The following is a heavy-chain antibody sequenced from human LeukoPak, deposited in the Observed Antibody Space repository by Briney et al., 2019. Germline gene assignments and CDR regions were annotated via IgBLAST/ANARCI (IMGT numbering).Heavy chain of an antibody. Sequence: KTSETLSLTCTVSGGSISSYYWSWIRQPAGKGLEWIGRIYTSGSTNYNPSLKSRVTMSVDTSKNQFSLKLSSVTAADTAVYYCARADDYGSGSYFYFHYWGQGALVTVSS. CDR1: GGSISSYY. D-gene: IGHD3-10*01. CDR2: IYTSGST. V-gene: IGHV4-4*07. CDR3: ARADDYGSGSYFYFHY. J-gene: IGHJ4*02.